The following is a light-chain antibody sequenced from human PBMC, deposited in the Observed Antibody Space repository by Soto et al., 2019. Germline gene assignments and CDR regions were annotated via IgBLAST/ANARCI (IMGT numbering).Light chain of an antibody. V-gene: IGKV3-11*01. Sequence: EIVLTQSPAPLSLSPGERDTLSCRASQSLSSYLAWYQQKPGQAPRLLIYDASNRATGIPARFSGSGSGTDFPLTISSLEPEDFAVYYCQQRSSWPLTFGQRTKVDIK. CDR3: QQRSSWPLT. CDR2: DAS. CDR1: QSLSSY. J-gene: IGKJ1*01.